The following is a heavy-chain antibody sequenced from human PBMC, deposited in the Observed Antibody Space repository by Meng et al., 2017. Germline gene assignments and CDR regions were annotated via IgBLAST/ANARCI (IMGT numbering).Heavy chain of an antibody. J-gene: IGHJ4*02. CDR1: GYTFTGYY. V-gene: IGHV1-2*02. CDR2: INPNSGGT. Sequence: ASVKVSCKASGYTFTGYYMHWVRQAPGQGLEWMGWINPNSGGTNYAQKFQGRVTMTRDTSISTAYMELSRLRSDDTAVYYCARDWDIVVVPAAMPDYWGQGTLVTVS. D-gene: IGHD2-2*01. CDR3: ARDWDIVVVPAAMPDY.